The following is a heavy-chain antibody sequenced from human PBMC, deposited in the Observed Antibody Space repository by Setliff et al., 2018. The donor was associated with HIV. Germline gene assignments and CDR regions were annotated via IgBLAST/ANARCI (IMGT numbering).Heavy chain of an antibody. CDR3: AKQYCSGGTCYSADAFDI. V-gene: IGHV3-23*01. Sequence: GGSLRLSCAAPGLTFSTYAMSWVRQAPGKGLEWVSGISGSGGSTYYADSVKGRFTISRDNSRNMLYLQMNSLRAEDTAIYYCAKQYCSGGTCYSADAFDIWGQGTMVTVSS. D-gene: IGHD2-15*01. CDR1: GLTFSTYA. J-gene: IGHJ3*02. CDR2: ISGSGGST.